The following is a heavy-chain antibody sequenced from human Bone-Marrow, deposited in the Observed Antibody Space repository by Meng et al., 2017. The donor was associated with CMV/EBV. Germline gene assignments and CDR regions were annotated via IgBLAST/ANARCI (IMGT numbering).Heavy chain of an antibody. D-gene: IGHD3-16*01. J-gene: IGHJ4*02. V-gene: IGHV3-30-3*01. Sequence: RGLSWVASGFTVRKYAMKWVRQAPGKGLEWVAVISYDGSKIYYADSVKGRFTISRDNSKNTLYLQMNSLGVEDTVVYYCASEDSWGYWGQGTLVTVSS. CDR2: ISYDGSKI. CDR3: ASEDSWGY. CDR1: GFTVRKYA.